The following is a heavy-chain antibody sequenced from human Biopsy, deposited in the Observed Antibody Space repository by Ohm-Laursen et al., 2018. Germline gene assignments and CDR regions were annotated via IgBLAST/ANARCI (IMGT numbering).Heavy chain of an antibody. J-gene: IGHJ6*02. CDR2: IYLGGTT. CDR3: AKDRYNYTPIGGFSMDV. CDR1: GITVSGNY. D-gene: IGHD5-18*01. V-gene: IGHV3-53*05. Sequence: GSLRLSCSASGITVSGNYMTWVRQAPGKGLEWVSVIYLGGTTYYADSVKGRFTISRDNSRDTLYLQMSSLRAEDTAVYYCAKDRYNYTPIGGFSMDVWGQGTTVTVSS.